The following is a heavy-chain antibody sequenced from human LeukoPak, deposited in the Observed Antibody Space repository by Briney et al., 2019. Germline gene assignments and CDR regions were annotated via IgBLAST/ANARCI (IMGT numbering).Heavy chain of an antibody. D-gene: IGHD3-22*01. CDR2: IYYSGST. J-gene: IGHJ4*02. Sequence: PSETLSLTCTVSGGSISTYYWGWIRQPPGKGLEWIGYIYYSGSTNYNPSLKSRVTISVDTSKNQFSLKLSSVTAADTAVYYCARHPSYYDRIDYWGQGTLVTVSS. CDR1: GGSISTYY. V-gene: IGHV4-59*08. CDR3: ARHPSYYDRIDY.